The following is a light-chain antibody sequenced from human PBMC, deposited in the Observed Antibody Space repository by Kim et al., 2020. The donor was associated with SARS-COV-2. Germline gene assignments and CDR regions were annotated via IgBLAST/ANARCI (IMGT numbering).Light chain of an antibody. CDR1: KLGDKF. Sequence: SYELTQPPSVSVSPGQTASITCSGDKLGDKFACWFQQMPGQSPVLVIYHDTKRPSGIPERFSGSNSGNTATLTISGTQAMDEADYYCQAWDSTTAVFGGGTKLTVL. CDR3: QAWDSTTAV. V-gene: IGLV3-1*01. CDR2: HDT. J-gene: IGLJ3*02.